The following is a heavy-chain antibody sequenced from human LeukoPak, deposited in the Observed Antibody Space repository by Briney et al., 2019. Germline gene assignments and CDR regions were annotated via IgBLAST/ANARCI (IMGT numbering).Heavy chain of an antibody. CDR2: IYYTGST. J-gene: IGHJ4*02. V-gene: IGHV4-39*01. Sequence: SETLSLTCAVSGASISGSGCYLGWIRQPPGKGLEWIGNIYYTGSTYCNASLQSRVTISIDMSKNQFSLRLSSVTAADTAMYYCVKSGGYGLIDYWGQGTLVTVSS. D-gene: IGHD6-19*01. CDR1: GASISGSGCY. CDR3: VKSGGYGLIDY.